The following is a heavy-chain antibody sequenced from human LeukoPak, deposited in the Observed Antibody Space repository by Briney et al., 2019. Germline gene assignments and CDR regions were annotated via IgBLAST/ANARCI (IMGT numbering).Heavy chain of an antibody. CDR1: GFTLSSYG. D-gene: IGHD2-15*01. V-gene: IGHV3-30*18. Sequence: PGGSLRLSCAASGFTLSSYGMHWVRQAPGKGLEWVAVISYDGSNKYYADSVKGRFTISRDNSKNTLYLQMNSLRAEDTAVYYCAKNSGSKYCSGGSCHGVDYWGQGTLVTVSS. CDR2: ISYDGSNK. J-gene: IGHJ4*02. CDR3: AKNSGSKYCSGGSCHGVDY.